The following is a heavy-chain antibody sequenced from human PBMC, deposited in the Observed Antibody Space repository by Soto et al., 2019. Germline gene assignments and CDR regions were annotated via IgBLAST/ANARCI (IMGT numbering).Heavy chain of an antibody. J-gene: IGHJ6*02. CDR1: RGSFSSYY. CDR2: INHSGST. Sequence: ETLSLTCDVYRGSFSSYYWSWIRPHPGKGLDWIGEINHSGSTNYNPSLKSRVTISVDTSKNQFSLKLSSVTAADTAVYYCARTYYGSGSYSYYYYYGMDGWGQGTTVTVS. CDR3: ARTYYGSGSYSYYYYYGMDG. D-gene: IGHD3-10*01. V-gene: IGHV4-34*01.